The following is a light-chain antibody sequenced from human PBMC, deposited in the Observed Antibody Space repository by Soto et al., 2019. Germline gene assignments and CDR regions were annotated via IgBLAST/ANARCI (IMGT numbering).Light chain of an antibody. CDR3: QQRRHWPRGT. CDR1: QSVSSY. J-gene: IGKJ1*01. Sequence: EIVLTQSPATLSLSPGERATLSCRASQSVSSYLAWYQQKPGQAPRLLIYDASNRATGIPARFSGSGSGTDFTLTISSLEPEDFAVYYCQQRRHWPRGTFGQGTKVDIK. CDR2: DAS. V-gene: IGKV3-11*01.